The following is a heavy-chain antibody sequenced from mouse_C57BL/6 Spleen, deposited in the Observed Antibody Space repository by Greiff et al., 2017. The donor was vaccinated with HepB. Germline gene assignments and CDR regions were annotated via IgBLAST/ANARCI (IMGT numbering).Heavy chain of an antibody. D-gene: IGHD1-1*01. V-gene: IGHV1-9*01. CDR3: AKGALITTVVATNFDV. J-gene: IGHJ1*03. CDR2: ILPGSGST. Sequence: QVQLKQSGAELMKPGASVKLSCKATGYTFTGYWIEWVKQRPGHGLEWIGEILPGSGSTNYNEKFKGKATFTADTSSNTAYMQLSSLTTEDSAIYYCAKGALITTVVATNFDVWGTGTTVTVSS. CDR1: GYTFTGYW.